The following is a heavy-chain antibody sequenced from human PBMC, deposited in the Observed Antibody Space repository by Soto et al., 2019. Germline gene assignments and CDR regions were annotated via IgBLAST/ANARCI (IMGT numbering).Heavy chain of an antibody. CDR1: GGSISSYY. CDR3: VRGDQQLLRFFYSGMDV. D-gene: IGHD2-2*01. V-gene: IGHV4-59*01. CDR2: IYYSGST. Sequence: PSETLSLTCTVSGGSISSYYWSWIRQPPGKGLEWIGYIYYSGSTNYNPSLKSRVTISVDTSKNQFSLKLSSVTAADTAVYYCVRGDQQLLRFFYSGMDVWGQGTTVTVSS. J-gene: IGHJ6*01.